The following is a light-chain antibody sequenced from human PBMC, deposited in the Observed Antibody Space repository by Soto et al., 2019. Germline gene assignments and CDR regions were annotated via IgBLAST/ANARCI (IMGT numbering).Light chain of an antibody. Sequence: QAVVTQPPSVSAAPGQMVTISCSGSSSNIGSNYVSWYQQLPGTAPKLLIYENNKRPSGIPDRFSGSKSGTSATLGVTGLQTGDEADYYCETWDSSLNIGVFGGGTKLTVL. CDR3: ETWDSSLNIGV. V-gene: IGLV1-51*02. CDR1: SSNIGSNY. J-gene: IGLJ2*01. CDR2: ENN.